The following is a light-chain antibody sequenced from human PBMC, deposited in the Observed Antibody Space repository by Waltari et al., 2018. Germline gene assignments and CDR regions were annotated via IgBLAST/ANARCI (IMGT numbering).Light chain of an antibody. CDR3: QQSYKAPYT. J-gene: IGKJ2*01. CDR1: EDISNY. V-gene: IGKV1-33*01. Sequence: DIQLTQSPPSLSASLGERVTITCRATEDISNYLNWFQQKPGRVPQLLIYGASKVETGVPSRFSGSGSGTDFSFTISSLQPEDVATYYCQQSYKAPYTFGQGTNVEIK. CDR2: GAS.